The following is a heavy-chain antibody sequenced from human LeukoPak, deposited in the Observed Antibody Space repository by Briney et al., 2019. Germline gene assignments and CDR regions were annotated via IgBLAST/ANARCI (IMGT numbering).Heavy chain of an antibody. J-gene: IGHJ4*02. CDR2: ISAYNGNT. V-gene: IGHV1-18*01. CDR1: GYTFTSYA. Sequence: ASVKVSCKASGYTFTSYAMHWVRQAPGQGLEWMGWISAYNGNTNYAQKLQGRVTVTTDTSTSTAYMELRSLRSDDTAVYYCARARRSGWYEGFDYWGQGTLVTVSS. D-gene: IGHD6-19*01. CDR3: ARARRSGWYEGFDY.